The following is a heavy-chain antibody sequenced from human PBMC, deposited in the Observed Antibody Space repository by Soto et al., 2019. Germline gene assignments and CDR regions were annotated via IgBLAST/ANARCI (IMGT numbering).Heavy chain of an antibody. CDR3: AKRAPYYFDS. CDR1: GFTFSSYD. D-gene: IGHD6-25*01. Sequence: GGSLRLSCAASGFTFSSYDMHLVRQAPGKGLEWVSTIGTSGGTYYPGSVRGRFTISRDNSRNTLYLQMNSLRPEDTAVYYCAKRAPYYFDSWGQGTQVTVSS. CDR2: IGTSGGT. V-gene: IGHV3-13*01. J-gene: IGHJ4*02.